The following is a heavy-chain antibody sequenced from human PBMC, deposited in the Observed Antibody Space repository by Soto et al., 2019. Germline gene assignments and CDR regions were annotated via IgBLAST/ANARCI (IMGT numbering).Heavy chain of an antibody. V-gene: IGHV3-73*01. D-gene: IGHD4-17*01. CDR3: ARAYGGNPALFDP. Sequence: PGGSLRLSCAASGFTFSGSAMHWVRQASGKGLEWVGRIRSKANSYATAYAASVKGRFTISRDDSKNTAYLQMNSLRAEDTAVYYCARAYGGNPALFDPWGQGTLVTVSS. CDR1: GFTFSGSA. J-gene: IGHJ5*02. CDR2: IRSKANSYAT.